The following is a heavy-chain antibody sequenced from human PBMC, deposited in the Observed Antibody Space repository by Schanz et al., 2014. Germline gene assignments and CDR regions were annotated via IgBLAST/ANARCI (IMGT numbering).Heavy chain of an antibody. CDR1: GFTFSSYA. V-gene: IGHV3-30-3*01. CDR2: ISNDGSIK. J-gene: IGHJ4*02. D-gene: IGHD5-12*01. CDR3: ASPSGYSDYGTYFDF. Sequence: AQLVESGGYLVQPGGSLRLSCAASGFTFSSYAMHWVRQAPGKGLEWVALISNDGSIKYYADSVEGRFTISRDNSRNALYLQMNSLRTEHTAVYYCASPSGYSDYGTYFDFWGQGTLVTVSS.